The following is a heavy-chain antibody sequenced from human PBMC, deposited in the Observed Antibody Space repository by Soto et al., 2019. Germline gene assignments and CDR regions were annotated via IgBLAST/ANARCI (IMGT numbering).Heavy chain of an antibody. Sequence: EVQLVESGGGLVQPGGSLRLSCAASGFTFSSYDMHWVRQARGRGLEWVSAIGTAGDTYYPDSVKGRFTISRENGKSSLYLQMNSLRAEDTAVYYCTRDRLNWYFDLWGRGTLVTVSS. CDR1: GFTFSSYD. CDR2: IGTAGDT. D-gene: IGHD3-22*01. J-gene: IGHJ2*01. CDR3: TRDRLNWYFDL. V-gene: IGHV3-13*01.